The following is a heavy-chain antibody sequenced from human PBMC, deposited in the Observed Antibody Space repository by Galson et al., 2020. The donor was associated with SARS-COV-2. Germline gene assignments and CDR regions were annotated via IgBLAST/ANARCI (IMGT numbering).Heavy chain of an antibody. CDR1: GGSISSSSYY. D-gene: IGHD2-15*01. CDR3: ARLLDCSGGSCPHNWFDP. CDR2: IYYSGST. Sequence: SETLSLTCTVSGGSISSSSYYWGWLRPPPGKGLEWLGSIYYSGSTYYNPSLKSRGTISVDTSKNQFSLKLSSVTAADTAVYYCARLLDCSGGSCPHNWFDPWGQGTLVTVSS. V-gene: IGHV4-39*01. J-gene: IGHJ5*02.